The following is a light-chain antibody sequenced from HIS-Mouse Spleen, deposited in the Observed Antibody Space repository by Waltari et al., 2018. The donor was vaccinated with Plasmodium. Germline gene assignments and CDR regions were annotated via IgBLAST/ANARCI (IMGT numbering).Light chain of an antibody. CDR3: QQYDNLPYT. CDR2: DAS. CDR1: QDISNY. V-gene: IGKV1-33*01. Sequence: DIQMTQSPSSLSASVGDRVTINCQASQDISNYLNWYQQKPGKAPKLLIYDASNLETGCPSRFSGSGSGTDFTFTISSLQPEDIATYYCQQYDNLPYTFGQGTKLEIK. J-gene: IGKJ2*01.